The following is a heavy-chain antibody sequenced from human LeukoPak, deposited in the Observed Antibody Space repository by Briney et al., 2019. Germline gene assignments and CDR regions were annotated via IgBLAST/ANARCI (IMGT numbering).Heavy chain of an antibody. CDR3: LRGDRRDY. J-gene: IGHJ4*02. Sequence: GSLRLSCAASGFTFSNYEMNRVRQAPGKGLEWVSYIDSSGGYMFYADSVKGRFIISRDNAKDSLYLQMNSLRVEDTAVYYCLRGDRRDYWGQGTLVTVSS. V-gene: IGHV3-48*03. CDR2: IDSSGGYM. CDR1: GFTFSNYE.